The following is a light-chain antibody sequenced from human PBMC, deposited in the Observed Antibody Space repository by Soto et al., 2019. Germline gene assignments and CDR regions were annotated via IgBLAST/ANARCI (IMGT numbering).Light chain of an antibody. J-gene: IGLJ2*01. CDR2: DVS. CDR3: CSYTNSSTPVV. Sequence: QSALTQPASVSGSPGQSITISCTGTSSDVAGYNYVSWYQQHPGKAPKLMIYDVSNRPSGVSNRFSGPKSGNTASLTISGLQAEDEADYYCCSYTNSSTPVVFGGGTKLTVL. V-gene: IGLV2-14*01. CDR1: SSDVAGYNY.